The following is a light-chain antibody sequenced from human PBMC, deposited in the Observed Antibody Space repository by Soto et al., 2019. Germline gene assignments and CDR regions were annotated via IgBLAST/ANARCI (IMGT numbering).Light chain of an antibody. CDR1: SSDVGSYNL. Sequence: QSALTQPASVSGTPGQSITISCTGTSSDVGSYNLVSWYQHHPGKAPRLMIYEDSKWPSGVSNRFSGSKSGNTASLTISGLPAEDEADYYCCSYAGSSTWVFGGGTKLTVL. CDR3: CSYAGSSTWV. V-gene: IGLV2-23*01. J-gene: IGLJ3*02. CDR2: EDS.